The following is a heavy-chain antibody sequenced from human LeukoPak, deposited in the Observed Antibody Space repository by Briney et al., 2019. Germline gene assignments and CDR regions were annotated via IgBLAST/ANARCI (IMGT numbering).Heavy chain of an antibody. CDR3: ARFRGSSWYSETI. D-gene: IGHD6-13*01. J-gene: IGHJ4*02. Sequence: PSETLSLTCTVSGGSISSYYWSWIRQPPGKGLEWIGYIYYSGSTNYNPSLKSRVTISVDTSKNQFSLKLSSVTAADTAVYYCARFRGSSWYSETIWGQGTLVTVSS. CDR2: IYYSGST. V-gene: IGHV4-59*12. CDR1: GGSISSYY.